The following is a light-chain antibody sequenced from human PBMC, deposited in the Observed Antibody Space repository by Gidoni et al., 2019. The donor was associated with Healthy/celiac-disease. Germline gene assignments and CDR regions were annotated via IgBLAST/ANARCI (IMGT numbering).Light chain of an antibody. CDR3: CSYAGSSTFGVV. Sequence: QSALTPPASVSWPPGQSITISCTGTSSHVGSYNLVSWYQQHPGKAPKLMIYEVSKRPSGVSNRFSGSKSGNTASLTISGLQAEDEADYYCCSYAGSSTFGVVFGGGTKLTVL. CDR1: SSHVGSYNL. J-gene: IGLJ2*01. V-gene: IGLV2-23*02. CDR2: EVS.